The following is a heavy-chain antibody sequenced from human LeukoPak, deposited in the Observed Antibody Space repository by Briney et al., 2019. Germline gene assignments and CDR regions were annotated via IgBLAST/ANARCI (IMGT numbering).Heavy chain of an antibody. CDR1: GDSVSSNSAA. CDR2: AYYRSKWYN. V-gene: IGHV6-1*01. D-gene: IGHD6-19*01. J-gene: IGHJ4*02. CDR3: ARGWRDSSGWHFDY. Sequence: PSQTLSLTCAISGDSVSSNSAAWNWIRQFPSRGLEWLGRAYYRSKWYNDYAVSVKSRITINPDTSKNQFSLQLNSVTPEDTAVYYCARGWRDSSGWHFDYWGQGTLVTVSS.